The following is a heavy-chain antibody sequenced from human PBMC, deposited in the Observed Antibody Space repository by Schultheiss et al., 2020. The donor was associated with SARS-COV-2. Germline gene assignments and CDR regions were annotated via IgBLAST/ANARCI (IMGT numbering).Heavy chain of an antibody. V-gene: IGHV4-4*02. J-gene: IGHJ5*02. CDR2: IYHSGST. CDR1: GGSISSSNW. D-gene: IGHD6-6*01. CDR3: ARLAARRGWFDP. Sequence: SETLSLTCAVSGGSISSSNWWSWVRQPPGKGLEWIGEIYHSGSTNYNPSLKSRVTISVDTSKNQFSLKLSSVTAADTAVYYCARLAARRGWFDPWGQGTLVTVSS.